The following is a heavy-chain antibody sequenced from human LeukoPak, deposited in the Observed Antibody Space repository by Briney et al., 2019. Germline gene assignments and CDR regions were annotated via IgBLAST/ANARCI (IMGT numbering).Heavy chain of an antibody. CDR2: ISGSGGGT. D-gene: IGHD3-22*01. J-gene: IGHJ4*02. Sequence: GGSLRLSCEASGVTFSSYVMSWVRQAPGKGPEWVSGISGSGGGTYYADSVKGRFAISRDNSKNTLYLQMNSLRAEDTAVYYCARDDSSGYYLDYWGQGTLVTVSS. V-gene: IGHV3-23*01. CDR1: GVTFSSYV. CDR3: ARDDSSGYYLDY.